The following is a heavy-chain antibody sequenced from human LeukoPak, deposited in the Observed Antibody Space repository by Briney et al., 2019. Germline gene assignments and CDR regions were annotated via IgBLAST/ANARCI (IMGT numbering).Heavy chain of an antibody. J-gene: IGHJ4*02. D-gene: IGHD3-22*01. V-gene: IGHV3-30*04. Sequence: GGSLRLSRAASGFTFSSYAMHWVRQAPGKGLEWVAVISYDGSNRYYADSVKGRFTISRDNSKNTLYLQMNSLRAEDTAVYYCARDNYYDSSGYYYVFDYWGQGTLVTVSS. CDR1: GFTFSSYA. CDR2: ISYDGSNR. CDR3: ARDNYYDSSGYYYVFDY.